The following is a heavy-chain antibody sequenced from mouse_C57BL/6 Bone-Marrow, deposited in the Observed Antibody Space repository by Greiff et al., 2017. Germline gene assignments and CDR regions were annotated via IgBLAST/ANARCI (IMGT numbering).Heavy chain of an antibody. CDR2: IDPSDSYT. V-gene: IGHV1-50*01. Sequence: VKLQQPGAELVKPGASVKLSCKASGYTFTSYWMQWVKQRPGQGLEWIGEIDPSDSYTNYNQKFKGKATLTVDTSSSTAYMQLSSLTSEDSAVYYCARRGDYGGFAYWGQGTLVTVSA. CDR3: ARRGDYGGFAY. D-gene: IGHD2-4*01. CDR1: GYTFTSYW. J-gene: IGHJ3*01.